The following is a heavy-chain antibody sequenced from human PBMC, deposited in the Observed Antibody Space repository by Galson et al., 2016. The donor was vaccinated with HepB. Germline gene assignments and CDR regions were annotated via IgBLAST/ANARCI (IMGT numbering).Heavy chain of an antibody. CDR2: IYSGDYT. V-gene: IGHV3-53*01. CDR1: GFSVSNNY. CDR3: ARDLVVTRNYYYYHYMDV. Sequence: SLRLSCAPSGFSVSNNYMNWVRQAPGKGLEWVSVIYSGDYTYYADSVNGRFTISRDISKNTLYLQMNRLRAEDTAVYYCARDLVVTRNYYYYHYMDVWGKGTTVTVSS. D-gene: IGHD3-22*01. J-gene: IGHJ6*03.